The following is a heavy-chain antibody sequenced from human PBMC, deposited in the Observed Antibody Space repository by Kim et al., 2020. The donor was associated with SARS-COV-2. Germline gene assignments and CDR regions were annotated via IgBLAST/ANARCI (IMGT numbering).Heavy chain of an antibody. J-gene: IGHJ3*01. Sequence: ASVKVSCKLSGHTLTEVSMHWVRQAPGRGLEWMGGFDRADGKTIYGQKFQGRFTTTDDTSTETAYMELNSLRSEDTATYFCAASPYDYWSRAEFSHWGQGTMVTVSS. CDR2: FDRADGKT. CDR1: GHTLTEVS. V-gene: IGHV1-24*01. CDR3: AASPYDYWSRAEFSH. D-gene: IGHD3-3*01.